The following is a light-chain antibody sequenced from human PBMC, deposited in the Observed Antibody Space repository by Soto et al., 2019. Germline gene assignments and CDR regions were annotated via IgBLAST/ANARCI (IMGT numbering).Light chain of an antibody. CDR3: ATRDDSLNGWV. Sequence: QSVLTQPPSASGTPGQRVTISCSGGSSNIGSHTVSWYQQLPGTAPKLLMYTNNQRPSGVPDRFSGSKSGTSASLAISGLQSGDEADYYCATRDDSLNGWVFGGGTKLTVL. V-gene: IGLV1-44*01. CDR1: SSNIGSHT. CDR2: TNN. J-gene: IGLJ3*02.